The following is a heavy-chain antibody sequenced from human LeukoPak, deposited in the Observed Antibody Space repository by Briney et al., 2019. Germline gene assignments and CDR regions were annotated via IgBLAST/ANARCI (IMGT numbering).Heavy chain of an antibody. J-gene: IGHJ4*02. CDR3: ARKSGYARDY. D-gene: IGHD5-12*01. CDR1: GESFSGYF. CDR2: INHSGSTS. Sequence: SETLSLTCAVYGESFSGYFWNWFRQPPGKGLEWIGEINHSGSTSNHNPSLKSRVTMSVDTSKNQFSLKLSSVTAADTAVYYCARKSGYARDYWGQGNLVTVSS. V-gene: IGHV4-34*01.